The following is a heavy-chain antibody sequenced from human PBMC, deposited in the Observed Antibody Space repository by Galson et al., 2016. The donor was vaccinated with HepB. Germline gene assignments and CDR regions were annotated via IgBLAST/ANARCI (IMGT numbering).Heavy chain of an antibody. CDR2: IYYSGST. CDR3: ARGGPGGWLQDY. D-gene: IGHD5-12*01. CDR1: GGSISSYY. Sequence: ETLSLTCAVSGGSISSYYWSWIRQPPGKGLEWIGYIYYSGSTNYNPSLKSRVTISVDTSKNQFSLKLSSVTAADTAVYYCARGGPGGWLQDYWGQGTLVTVSS. V-gene: IGHV4-59*01. J-gene: IGHJ4*02.